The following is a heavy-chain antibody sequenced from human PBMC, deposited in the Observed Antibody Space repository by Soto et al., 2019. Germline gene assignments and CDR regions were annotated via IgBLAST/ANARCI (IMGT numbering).Heavy chain of an antibody. CDR2: ISSSDSTI. J-gene: IGHJ4*02. CDR1: GFTFSNYN. Sequence: GGSLRLXCAASGFTFSNYNMIWVRQAPGKGLEWVSYISSSDSTIYYADSVKGRFTISRDNAKNSLYLQMTSLRAEDTAVYHCARGDSSAVSFWGQGTLVTVSS. V-gene: IGHV3-48*01. D-gene: IGHD6-19*01. CDR3: ARGDSSAVSF.